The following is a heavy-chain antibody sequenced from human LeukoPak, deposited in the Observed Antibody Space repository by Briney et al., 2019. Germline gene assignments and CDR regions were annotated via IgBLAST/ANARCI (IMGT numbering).Heavy chain of an antibody. CDR2: IKQDGSEK. D-gene: IGHD3-16*01. V-gene: IGHV3-7*01. Sequence: GGSLRLSCAASGFTFSSYWMSWVHQAPGKGLEWVANIKQDGSEKYYVDSVKGRFTISRDNAKNSLYLQMNSLRAEDTAVYYCASGYDPGAFDIWGQGTMVTVSS. J-gene: IGHJ3*02. CDR1: GFTFSSYW. CDR3: ASGYDPGAFDI.